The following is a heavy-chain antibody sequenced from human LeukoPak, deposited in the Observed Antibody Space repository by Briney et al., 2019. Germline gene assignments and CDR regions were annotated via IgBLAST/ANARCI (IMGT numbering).Heavy chain of an antibody. J-gene: IGHJ4*02. CDR1: GGTFSSYA. Sequence: SVKVSCKASGGTFSSYAISWVRQAPGQGLEWMGGIVPIFGTANYAQKFQGRVTTTADKSTSTAYMELSSLRSEDTAVYYCARDGEAGYWGQGTLVTVSS. V-gene: IGHV1-69*06. CDR3: ARDGEAGY. CDR2: IVPIFGTA.